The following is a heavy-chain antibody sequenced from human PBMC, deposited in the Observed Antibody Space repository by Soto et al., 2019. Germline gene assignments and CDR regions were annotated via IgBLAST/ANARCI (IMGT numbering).Heavy chain of an antibody. CDR2: ISGSGGNT. V-gene: IGHV3-23*01. Sequence: PGGSLRLSCAASGFTFSSFAVNWVRQSPGRGLEWVSGISGSGGNTYYADSVKGHFTISRDNSKNALSLQMNSLRAEDTGLYYCAKGGDDCSGGTCYYFYYGMDVWGQGTTVTVSS. CDR3: AKGGDDCSGGTCYYFYYGMDV. CDR1: GFTFSSFA. D-gene: IGHD2-15*01. J-gene: IGHJ6*02.